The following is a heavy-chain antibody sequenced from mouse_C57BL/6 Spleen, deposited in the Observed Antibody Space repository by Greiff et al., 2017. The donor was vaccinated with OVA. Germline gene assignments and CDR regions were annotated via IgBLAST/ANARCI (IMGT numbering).Heavy chain of an antibody. V-gene: IGHV2-9-1*01. CDR2: IWPGGGT. D-gene: IGHD1-1*01. CDR1: GFSLTSYA. J-gene: IGHJ2*01. Sequence: VQGVESGPGLVAPSQSLSITCTVSGFSLTSYAISWVRQPPGKGLEWLGVIWPGGGTNYYSAPNSRLSISKDNSKSQVFLKMNSRQTDDTARYYCARRENSQGSSYFDYWGQGTTLTVSS. CDR3: ARRENSQGSSYFDY.